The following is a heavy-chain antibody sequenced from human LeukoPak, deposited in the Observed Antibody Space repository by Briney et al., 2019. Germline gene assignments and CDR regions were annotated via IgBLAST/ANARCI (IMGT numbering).Heavy chain of an antibody. CDR3: ARVRYSDY. V-gene: IGHV3-7*01. Sequence: GGSLRLSCAASKFTFSSYWMHWVRQAPGKGLEWVANIKEDGSEKNYVDSVKGRFTISRDNAKNSLYLQMNSLRAEDTAVYYCARVRYSDYWGQGTLVTVSS. CDR1: KFTFSSYW. D-gene: IGHD1-1*01. CDR2: IKEDGSEK. J-gene: IGHJ4*02.